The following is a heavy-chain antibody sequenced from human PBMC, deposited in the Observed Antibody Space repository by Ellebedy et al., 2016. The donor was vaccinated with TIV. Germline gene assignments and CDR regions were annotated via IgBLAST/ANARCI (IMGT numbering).Heavy chain of an antibody. CDR3: AASYGGNREFDY. D-gene: IGHD4-23*01. CDR1: GFTFKNYI. Sequence: GESLKISXSGSGFTFKNYIMHWVRQAPGKGLEWVACVSHDGINTNHTDSVKGRFTISRDNSKNRVYLQMNSLRGDDTGVYYCAASYGGNREFDYWGQGTQVTVSS. J-gene: IGHJ4*02. V-gene: IGHV3-30*03. CDR2: VSHDGINT.